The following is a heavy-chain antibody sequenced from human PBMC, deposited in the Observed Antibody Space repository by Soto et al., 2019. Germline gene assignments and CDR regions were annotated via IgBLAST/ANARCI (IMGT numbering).Heavy chain of an antibody. Sequence: SETLSLTCAVYGGSFSGYYWSWIRQPPGKGLEWIGEINHRGSTNYNPSLKSRVTISVDTSKNQFSLKLSSVTAADTAVYYCARDGVVVAATDAFDIWGQGTMVTVSS. CDR1: GGSFSGYY. CDR2: INHRGST. J-gene: IGHJ3*02. V-gene: IGHV4-34*01. D-gene: IGHD2-15*01. CDR3: ARDGVVVAATDAFDI.